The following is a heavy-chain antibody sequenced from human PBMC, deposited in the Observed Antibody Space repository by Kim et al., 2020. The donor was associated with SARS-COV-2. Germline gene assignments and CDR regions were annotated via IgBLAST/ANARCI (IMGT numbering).Heavy chain of an antibody. J-gene: IGHJ4*02. CDR1: GFTFSNYA. V-gene: IGHV3-23*01. D-gene: IGHD3-10*01. CDR3: AKRPVVYFYGSGSPDFDY. CDR2: ISGSGGTR. Sequence: GGSLRLSCAASGFTFSNYAMHWVRQAPGQGLEWVSGISGSGGTRNYADSVKGRFTVSRDNSENTLYLEMNSLRDEDTAMYYCAKRPVVYFYGSGSPDFDYWGQGTLVTVSS.